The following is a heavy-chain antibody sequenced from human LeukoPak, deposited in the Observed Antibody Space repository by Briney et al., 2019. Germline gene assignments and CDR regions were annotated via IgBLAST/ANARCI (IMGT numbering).Heavy chain of an antibody. CDR3: ARNIDD. D-gene: IGHD1-14*01. CDR2: IFYTGST. J-gene: IGHJ4*02. Sequence: PSETLSLTCTVSGDSISSSYYWGWIRQPPGKGLEWIASIFYTGSTYYKPSLKSRVTISVDTSKNQFSLKLSSVTAADTAVYYCARNIDDWGQGTLVAVSS. CDR1: GDSISSSYY. V-gene: IGHV4-39*01.